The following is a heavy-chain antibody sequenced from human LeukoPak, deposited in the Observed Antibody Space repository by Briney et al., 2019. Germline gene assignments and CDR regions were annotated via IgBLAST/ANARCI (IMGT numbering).Heavy chain of an antibody. J-gene: IGHJ6*02. D-gene: IGHD3-3*01. CDR3: AREWLLSPYYYYGMDV. CDR2: INSDGSST. CDR1: GFTFSSYW. V-gene: IGHV3-74*01. Sequence: GGSLRLSCAASGFTFSSYWMHWVRQAPGKGLVWVSRINSDGSSTSYADSVKGRFTISRDNAKNTLYLQMNSLRAEDTAVYYCAREWLLSPYYYYGMDVWGQGTTVTVSS.